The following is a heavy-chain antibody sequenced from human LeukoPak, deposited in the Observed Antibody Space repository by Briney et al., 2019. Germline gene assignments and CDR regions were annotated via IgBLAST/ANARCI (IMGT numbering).Heavy chain of an antibody. CDR2: IIPIFGTA. J-gene: IGHJ6*03. CDR3: AREFVPLTGPKGFYYYYMDV. Sequence: GSSVKVSCKASGGTFSSYAISWVRQAPGQGLEWMGRIIPIFGTANYAQKFQGRVTITTDESTSTAYMELSSLRSEDTAVYYCAREFVPLTGPKGFYYYYMDVWGKGTTVTVFS. V-gene: IGHV1-69*05. D-gene: IGHD3-9*01. CDR1: GGTFSSYA.